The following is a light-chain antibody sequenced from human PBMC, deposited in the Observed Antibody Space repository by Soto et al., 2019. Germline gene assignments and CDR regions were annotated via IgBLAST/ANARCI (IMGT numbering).Light chain of an antibody. CDR1: QSISSY. J-gene: IGKJ2*01. CDR3: QQSYSTLGT. V-gene: IGKV1-39*01. Sequence: DIQMTQSPSSLSASVGDRVTITCRASQSISSYLNWYQKKPGKAPKLLIYAASSLHSGVPSRFSGSGSGTDFTLIISSLQPEDFATYYCQQSYSTLGTFGQGTKLEIK. CDR2: AAS.